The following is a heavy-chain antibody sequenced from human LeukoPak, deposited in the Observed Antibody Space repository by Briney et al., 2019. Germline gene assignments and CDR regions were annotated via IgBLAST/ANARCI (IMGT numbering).Heavy chain of an antibody. D-gene: IGHD3-10*01. CDR1: GYSFTGYY. CDR2: INPNSGGT. Sequence: ASVKVSCKASGYSFTGYYMHWVRQAPGQGLEWMGWINPNSGGTNYAQKFQGRVTMTRDTSISTAYVELSRLRSDDTALYYCARVSGSSEAVFDIWGQGTMVTVSS. CDR3: ARVSGSSEAVFDI. J-gene: IGHJ3*02. V-gene: IGHV1-2*02.